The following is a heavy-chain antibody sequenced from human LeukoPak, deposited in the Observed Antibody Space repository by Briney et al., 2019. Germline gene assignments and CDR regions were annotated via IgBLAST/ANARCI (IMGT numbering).Heavy chain of an antibody. CDR2: ISYDGSNK. D-gene: IGHD6-13*01. J-gene: IGHJ4*02. CDR1: GFTFSSYG. CDR3: AKDGSSWYFDY. Sequence: GGSLRLSCAASGFTFSSYGMHWVRQAPGKGLEWVAVISYDGSNKYYADSVKGRFTISRDNSKNTLYLQMNSLRAEDTAEYYCAKDGSSWYFDYWGQGTLVTVSS. V-gene: IGHV3-30*18.